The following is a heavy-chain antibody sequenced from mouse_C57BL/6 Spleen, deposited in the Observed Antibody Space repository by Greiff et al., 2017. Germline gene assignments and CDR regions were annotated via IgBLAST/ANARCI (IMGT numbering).Heavy chain of an antibody. D-gene: IGHD1-1*01. CDR2: IDRNSGGT. CDR3: ARLSVTTVVAKAMDY. CDR1: GYTFTSYW. J-gene: IGHJ4*01. Sequence: VQLQQPGAELVKPGASVKLSCKASGYTFTSYWMHWVKQRPGRGLEWIGRIDRNSGGTKYNEKFKSKATLTVDKASSTAYMQLSSLTSEDSAVYYCARLSVTTVVAKAMDYWGQGTSVTVSS. V-gene: IGHV1-62-3*01.